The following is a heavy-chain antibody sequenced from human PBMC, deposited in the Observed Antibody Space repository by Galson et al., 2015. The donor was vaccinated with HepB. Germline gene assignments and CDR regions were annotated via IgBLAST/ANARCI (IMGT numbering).Heavy chain of an antibody. CDR1: GFTFSSYW. V-gene: IGHV3-7*03. D-gene: IGHD2-15*01. CDR3: ARGGISGYYYYMDV. J-gene: IGHJ6*03. Sequence: SLRLSCAASGFTFSSYWMSWVRQAPGKGLEWVANIKQDGSEKYYVDSVKGRFTISRDNAKNSLYLQMNSLRAEDTAAYYCARGGISGYYYYMDVWGKGTTVTVSS. CDR2: IKQDGSEK.